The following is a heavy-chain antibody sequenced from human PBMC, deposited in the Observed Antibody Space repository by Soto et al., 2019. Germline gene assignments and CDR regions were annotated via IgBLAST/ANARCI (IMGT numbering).Heavy chain of an antibody. D-gene: IGHD3-9*01. V-gene: IGHV3-23*01. CDR3: AKDRQPDGIWTFDY. CDR2: IIQSGET. Sequence: SGGSLRLSCAASGFTLSTYTMNWVRQAPGKGLEWVSGIIQSGETYYTGSVKGRFTISRDNSKNMVYLQMDSLRADDTALYYCAKDRQPDGIWTFDYWGQGTLVTVS. J-gene: IGHJ4*02. CDR1: GFTLSTYT.